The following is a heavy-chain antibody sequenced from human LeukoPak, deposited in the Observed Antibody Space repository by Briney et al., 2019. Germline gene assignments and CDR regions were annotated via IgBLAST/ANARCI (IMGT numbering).Heavy chain of an antibody. V-gene: IGHV1-2*04. D-gene: IGHD6-19*01. Sequence: ASVKVSCKASGYTFTSYGISWVRQAPGQGLEWMGWINPNSGGTNYAQKFQGWVTMTRDTSISTAYMELSRLRSDDTAVYYCARHPRYSSGWYDYWGQGTLVTVSS. CDR3: ARHPRYSSGWYDY. CDR2: INPNSGGT. CDR1: GYTFTSYG. J-gene: IGHJ4*02.